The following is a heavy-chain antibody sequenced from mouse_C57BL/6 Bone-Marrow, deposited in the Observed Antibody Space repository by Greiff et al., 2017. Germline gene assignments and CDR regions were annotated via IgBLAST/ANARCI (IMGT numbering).Heavy chain of an antibody. CDR2: INPGSGGT. Sequence: LVESGAELVRPGTSVKVSCKASGYAFTNYLIEWVKQRPGQGLEWIGVINPGSGGTNYNEKFKGKATLTADKSSSTAYMQLSSLTSEDSAVYFCARVIYYYGSSYVYWYFDVWGKGTTVTVSS. CDR3: ARVIYYYGSSYVYWYFDV. D-gene: IGHD1-1*01. V-gene: IGHV1-54*01. J-gene: IGHJ1*03. CDR1: GYAFTNYL.